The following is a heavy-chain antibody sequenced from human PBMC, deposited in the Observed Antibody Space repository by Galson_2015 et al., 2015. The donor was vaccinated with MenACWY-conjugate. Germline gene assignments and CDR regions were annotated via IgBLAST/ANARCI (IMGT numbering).Heavy chain of an antibody. J-gene: IGHJ5*02. Sequence: SETLSLTCPVSDGSVSSSSYYWGWIRQPPGKGLEWIGSIYYRGSTYHNPSLKSRVTLSVDTSKNQFSLKLSSVTAADTAVYYCARGDGSGWYSWFDPWGQGTLVTVSS. CDR3: ARGDGSGWYSWFDP. V-gene: IGHV4-39*07. CDR2: IYYRGST. D-gene: IGHD6-19*01. CDR1: DGSVSSSSYY.